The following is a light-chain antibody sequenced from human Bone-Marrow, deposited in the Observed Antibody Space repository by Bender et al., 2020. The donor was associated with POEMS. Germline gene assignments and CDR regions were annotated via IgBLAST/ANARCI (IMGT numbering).Light chain of an antibody. V-gene: IGLV1-44*01. CDR2: SSH. CDR3: AVWDDSLNGWV. J-gene: IGLJ3*02. CDR1: SSNIGAHA. Sequence: QSVLTQPPSASGTPGQRVTISCSGGSSNIGAHAVNWYQHLPGAAPKLLVYSSHRRPSEVPDRFSGSRSGTSASLAISGLQSEDEADYYCAVWDDSLNGWVFGGGTKRNV.